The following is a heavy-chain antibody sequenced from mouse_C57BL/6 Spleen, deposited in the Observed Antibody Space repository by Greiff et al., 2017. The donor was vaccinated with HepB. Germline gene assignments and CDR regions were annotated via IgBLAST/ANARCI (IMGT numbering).Heavy chain of an antibody. D-gene: IGHD2-1*01. CDR2: INPSSGYT. J-gene: IGHJ4*01. CDR1: GYTFTSYW. V-gene: IGHV1-7*01. Sequence: QVQLKQSGAELAKPGASVKLSCKASGYTFTSYWMHWVKQRPGQGLEWIGYINPSSGYTKYNQKFKDKATLTADKSSSTASMQLSSLTYEDSAVYYCGRMGIDYGICYAMDYWGQGTSVTVSS. CDR3: GRMGIDYGICYAMDY.